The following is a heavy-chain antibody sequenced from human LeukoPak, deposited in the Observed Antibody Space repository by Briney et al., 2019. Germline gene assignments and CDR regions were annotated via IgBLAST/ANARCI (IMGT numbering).Heavy chain of an antibody. D-gene: IGHD3-10*01. CDR1: GFTFSSYS. CDR3: ARDGGQFMVRGPATRY. J-gene: IGHJ4*02. CDR2: ISSSSSYI. V-gene: IGHV3-21*01. Sequence: GGSLRLSCAASGFTFSSYSMNWVRQAPGKGLEWVSSISSSSSYIYYADSVKGRFTISRDNAKNSLYLQMNSLRAEDTAVYYCARDGGQFMVRGPATRYWGQGTLVTVSS.